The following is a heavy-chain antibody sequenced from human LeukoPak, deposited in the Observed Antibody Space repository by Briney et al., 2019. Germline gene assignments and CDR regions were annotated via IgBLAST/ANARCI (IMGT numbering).Heavy chain of an antibody. CDR2: IYYSGST. J-gene: IGHJ4*02. D-gene: IGHD3-10*01. CDR1: GGSISSSSYY. Sequence: PSETLSLTCTVSGGSISSSSYYWGWIRQPPGKGLEWIGSIYYSGSTYYNPSLKSRVTISVDTSKNQFSLKLSSVTAADTAVYYRARAGGYYGLGYWGQGTLVTVSS. V-gene: IGHV4-39*01. CDR3: ARAGGYYGLGY.